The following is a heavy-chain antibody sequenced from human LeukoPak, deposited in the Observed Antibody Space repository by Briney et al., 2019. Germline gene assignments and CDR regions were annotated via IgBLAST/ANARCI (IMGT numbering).Heavy chain of an antibody. D-gene: IGHD3-10*01. Sequence: GGSLRLSCAASGFTFSGSGMHWVRQASGKGPEWLGRIRSKVNRYATADAASVEGRFTISRDDSKNTAYLQMNSLKSEDTAVYYCTTGTGEYYFDYWGQGTLVTVSS. CDR2: IRSKVNRYAT. CDR3: TTGTGEYYFDY. J-gene: IGHJ4*02. CDR1: GFTFSGSG. V-gene: IGHV3-73*01.